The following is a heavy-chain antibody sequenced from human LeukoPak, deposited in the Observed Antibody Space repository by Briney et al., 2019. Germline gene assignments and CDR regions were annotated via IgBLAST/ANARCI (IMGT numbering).Heavy chain of an antibody. Sequence: GESLKISCKGSGYSFTTYWIGWVRQMPGKGLEWMGIIYPGDSDTKYSPSFQGQVTISADKSISTAHLQWSSLKASDTAMYYCARQRDLTDAFDVWGQGTMVTVSS. CDR1: GYSFTTYW. J-gene: IGHJ3*01. CDR3: ARQRDLTDAFDV. V-gene: IGHV5-51*01. CDR2: IYPGDSDT. D-gene: IGHD3-9*01.